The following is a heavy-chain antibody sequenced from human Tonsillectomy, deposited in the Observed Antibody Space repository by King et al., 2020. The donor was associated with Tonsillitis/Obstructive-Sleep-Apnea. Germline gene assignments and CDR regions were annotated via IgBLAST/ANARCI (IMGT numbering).Heavy chain of an antibody. D-gene: IGHD2-15*01. V-gene: IGHV3-23*04. CDR1: GFTFSSYA. CDR2: ISGSGGST. Sequence: VQLVESGGGLVQPGGSLRLSCAASGFTFSSYAMSWVRQAPGKGLEWVSAISGSGGSTYYADSVKGRFTISRDNSKNTLYLQMNSLRAEDTAVYYCAKGPLDVVVVAATPPEYFQHWGQGTLVTVSS. CDR3: AKGPLDVVVVAATPPEYFQH. J-gene: IGHJ1*01.